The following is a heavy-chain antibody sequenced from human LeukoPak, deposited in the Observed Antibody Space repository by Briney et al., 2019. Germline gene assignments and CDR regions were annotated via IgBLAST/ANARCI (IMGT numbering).Heavy chain of an antibody. CDR3: ARDIVVVVAATWEYNWFDP. D-gene: IGHD2-15*01. J-gene: IGHJ5*02. CDR1: GYTFTSYG. V-gene: IGHV1-18*01. Sequence: ASVKVSCKASGYTFTSYGISWVRQAPGQGLEWMGWISAYNGNTNYAQKLQGRVTTTTDTSTSTAYMELRSLRSDDTAVYYCARDIVVVVAATWEYNWFDPWGQGTLVTVSS. CDR2: ISAYNGNT.